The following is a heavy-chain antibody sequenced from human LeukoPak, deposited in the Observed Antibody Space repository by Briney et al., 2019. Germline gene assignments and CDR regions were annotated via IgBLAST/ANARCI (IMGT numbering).Heavy chain of an antibody. CDR2: IYHDGST. D-gene: IGHD6-19*01. Sequence: SETLSLTCTVSGGSISTYFWSWIRQPPGKGLGWIGYIYHDGSTNYNPSLNRRVAISVDTSQNEFSLKLTSVTAADTAVYYCARGETYSSGWPYFDYWGQGTLVTVSS. J-gene: IGHJ4*02. CDR3: ARGETYSSGWPYFDY. V-gene: IGHV4-59*12. CDR1: GGSISTYF.